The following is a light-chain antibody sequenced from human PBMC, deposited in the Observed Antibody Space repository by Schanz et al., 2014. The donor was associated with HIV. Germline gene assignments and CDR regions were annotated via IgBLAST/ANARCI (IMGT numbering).Light chain of an antibody. CDR1: QSVSSSY. Sequence: EIVLTQSPGTLSLSPGERATLSCRASQSVSSSYLAWYQQKPGQAPRLLIYGASSRATGIPDRFSGSGSGTDFSLTISRLAPEDFAVYYCHHYGTSPPAFTFGPGTKVDIK. J-gene: IGKJ3*01. CDR3: HHYGTSPPAFT. V-gene: IGKV3-20*01. CDR2: GAS.